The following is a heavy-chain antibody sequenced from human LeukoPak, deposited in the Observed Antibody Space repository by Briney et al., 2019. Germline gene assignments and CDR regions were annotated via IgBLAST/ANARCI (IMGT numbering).Heavy chain of an antibody. CDR1: GDRVCSNNVS. D-gene: IGHD1-1*01. Sequence: SQTLSLTCAICGDRVCSNNVSWNWVRQSPSRGLEWLGRTQYRSTWNSDYAVSVKGRITINADTSKNQFSLQLDSVTPEDTAVYYCARDGNWRLDRWGQGTLVTVSS. CDR2: TQYRSTWNS. CDR3: ARDGNWRLDR. V-gene: IGHV6-1*01. J-gene: IGHJ5*02.